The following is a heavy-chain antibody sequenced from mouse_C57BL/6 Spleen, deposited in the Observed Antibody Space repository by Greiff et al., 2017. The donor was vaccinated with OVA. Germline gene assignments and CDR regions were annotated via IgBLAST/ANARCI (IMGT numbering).Heavy chain of an antibody. CDR2: INPNNGGT. Sequence: EVQLQQSGPELVKPGASVKISCKASGYTFTDYYMNWVKQSHGKSLEWIGDINPNNGGTSYNQKFKGKATLTVDKSSSTAYMELRSLTSEDSAVYYCARGLYGSPLYWYFDVWGTGTTVTVFS. V-gene: IGHV1-26*01. D-gene: IGHD1-1*01. CDR1: GYTFTDYY. J-gene: IGHJ1*03. CDR3: ARGLYGSPLYWYFDV.